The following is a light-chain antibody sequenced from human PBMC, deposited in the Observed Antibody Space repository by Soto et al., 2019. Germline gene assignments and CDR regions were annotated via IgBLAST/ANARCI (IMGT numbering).Light chain of an antibody. CDR2: GAS. Sequence: EIVMTQSPATLSVSPGERATLSCRASQSVTGNLAWYQQKVGQAPRLLIYGASTRATGIPARFSGSGSGTEFTLTISSLQSEDFAVYYCQQYNNCPLTFGGGTKVEMK. CDR1: QSVTGN. CDR3: QQYNNCPLT. V-gene: IGKV3-15*01. J-gene: IGKJ4*01.